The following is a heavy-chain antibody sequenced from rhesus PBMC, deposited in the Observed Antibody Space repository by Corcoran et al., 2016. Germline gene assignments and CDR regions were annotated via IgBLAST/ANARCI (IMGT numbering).Heavy chain of an antibody. CDR1: GSTFTAYY. V-gene: IGHV1-111*02. CDR3: ASYGSSLDY. CDR2: FDPDDGEA. J-gene: IGHJ4*01. D-gene: IGHD4-29*01. Sequence: EVQLVQSGAEVKKPGASVQISCKASGSTFTAYYLPWGRQAPGKGLEWMGRFDPDDGEAIHAQKFQDRVAITADTSTDTAYMELSSLRSEDTAVYYCASYGSSLDYWGQGVLVTVSS.